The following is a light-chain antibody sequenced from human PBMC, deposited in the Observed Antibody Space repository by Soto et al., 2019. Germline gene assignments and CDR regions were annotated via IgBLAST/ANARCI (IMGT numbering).Light chain of an antibody. J-gene: IGKJ2*01. CDR3: QQFGTSPPKT. V-gene: IGKV3-20*01. Sequence: EIVLTQSPGTLSLSPGERATLSCRASQSVSSSYLAWYQQKFGEAPRLLLSATSKRAAGIPDRFSGSGSGTDFTLTISRVEPEDFGVYYCQQFGTSPPKTFGQGTKLEI. CDR1: QSVSSSY. CDR2: ATS.